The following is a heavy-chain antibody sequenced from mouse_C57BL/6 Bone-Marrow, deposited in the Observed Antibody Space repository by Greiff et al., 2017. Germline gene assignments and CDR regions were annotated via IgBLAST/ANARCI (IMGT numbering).Heavy chain of an antibody. J-gene: IGHJ4*01. CDR3: AREATTVVARYAMDY. V-gene: IGHV1-81*01. Sequence: VQLQQFGAELARPGASVKLSCKASGYTFTSYGISWVKQRTGQGLEWIGEIYPRSGNTYYNEKFKGKATLTADKSSSTAYMELRSLTSEDSAVYFCAREATTVVARYAMDYWGQGTSVTVSS. D-gene: IGHD1-1*01. CDR2: IYPRSGNT. CDR1: GYTFTSYG.